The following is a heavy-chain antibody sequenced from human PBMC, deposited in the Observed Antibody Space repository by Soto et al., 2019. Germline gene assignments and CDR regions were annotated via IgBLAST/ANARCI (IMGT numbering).Heavy chain of an antibody. CDR2: IDPNSGDT. Sequence: QVQLVQSGAAVKKPGASVKVSCKASGYTFTAYYLHWVRQAPGHGLEWLGWIDPNSGDTKYAQNFEGWVTMTRETSINTAYLDLSRLKNDDTAVYYCARTPYSDFWSGYSVAYWGQGTLVSVPS. V-gene: IGHV1-2*04. J-gene: IGHJ4*02. D-gene: IGHD3-3*01. CDR3: ARTPYSDFWSGYSVAY. CDR1: GYTFTAYY.